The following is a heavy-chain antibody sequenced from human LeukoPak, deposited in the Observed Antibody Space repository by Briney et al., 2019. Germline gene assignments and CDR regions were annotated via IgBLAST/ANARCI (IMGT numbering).Heavy chain of an antibody. CDR1: GFTFSSYE. D-gene: IGHD3-22*01. J-gene: IGHJ4*02. CDR3: ARANYYDSSGYYCPCFDY. CDR2: ISSSGSTI. V-gene: IGHV3-48*03. Sequence: GGSLRLSCAASGFTFSSYEMNWVRQAPGKGLEWVSYISSSGSTIYYADSVKGRFTISRDNAKNSLYLQMNSLRAEDTAVYYCARANYYDSSGYYCPCFDYWGQGTLVTVSS.